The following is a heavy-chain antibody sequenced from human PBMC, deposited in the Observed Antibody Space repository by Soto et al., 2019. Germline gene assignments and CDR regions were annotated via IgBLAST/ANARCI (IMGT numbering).Heavy chain of an antibody. J-gene: IGHJ4*02. CDR3: ARVRGTAGKRYFDY. V-gene: IGHV4-59*01. CDR1: GGTMIGYY. Sequence: PSETLSLTCTVSGGTMIGYYWNWIRQPPGKGLQWIGYTYYSGSTTYNPSLKSRVTISVDSSKNQFSLKLDSVTPADTAVYYCARVRGTAGKRYFDYWGPGTLVTVSS. CDR2: TYYSGST. D-gene: IGHD6-13*01.